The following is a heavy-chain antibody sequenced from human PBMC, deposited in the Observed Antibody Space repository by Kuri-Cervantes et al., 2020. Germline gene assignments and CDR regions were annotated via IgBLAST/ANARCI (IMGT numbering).Heavy chain of an antibody. CDR2: ISYDGSNK. Sequence: GGSLRLSCAASGFTFSSYGMHWVRQAPGKGLEWVAVISYDGSNKYYADSVKGRFTISRDNAKDSLYLQMNNLRAEDTAVYYCASSATARGSMDVWGQGTTVTVSS. J-gene: IGHJ6*02. D-gene: IGHD5-18*01. CDR1: GFTFSSYG. V-gene: IGHV3-30*03. CDR3: ASSATARGSMDV.